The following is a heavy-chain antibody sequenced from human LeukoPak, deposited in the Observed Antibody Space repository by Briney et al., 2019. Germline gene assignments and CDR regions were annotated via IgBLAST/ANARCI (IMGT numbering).Heavy chain of an antibody. V-gene: IGHV3-30-3*01. CDR2: ISYDGSNK. CDR3: ARGSRFFSWAIAAAGTRGFDP. CDR1: GFTFSSYA. Sequence: GGSLRLSCAASGFTFSSYAMHWVRQAPGKGLEWVAVISYDGSNKYYADSVKGRFTISRDNSKNTLYLQMNSLRAEDTAVYYCARGSRFFSWAIAAAGTRGFDPWGQGTLVTVSS. J-gene: IGHJ5*02. D-gene: IGHD6-13*01.